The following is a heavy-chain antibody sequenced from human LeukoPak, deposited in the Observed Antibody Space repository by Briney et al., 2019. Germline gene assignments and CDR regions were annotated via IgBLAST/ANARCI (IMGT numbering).Heavy chain of an antibody. V-gene: IGHV4-59*01. CDR2: IYYSGST. CDR1: GGSISSYY. J-gene: IGHJ4*02. CDR3: ARETTSWYYFDY. D-gene: IGHD2-2*01. Sequence: PSETLSLTCTVSGGSISSYYWSWIRQSPGKGLEWIGYIYYSGSTNYNPSLKSRVTMSVDTSKNQFSLKLSSVTAADTAVYYCARETTSWYYFDYWGQGTLVTVSS.